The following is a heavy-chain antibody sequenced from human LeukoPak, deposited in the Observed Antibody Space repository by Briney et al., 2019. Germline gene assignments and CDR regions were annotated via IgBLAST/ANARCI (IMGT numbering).Heavy chain of an antibody. CDR2: ITPFNGNT. D-gene: IGHD3-22*01. V-gene: IGHV1-45*02. Sequence: SVKVSCKASGYTFTYRHLHWVRQAPGQALEWMGWITPFNGNTNYAQKFQDRVIITRDRSMSTAYMEMSSLRSEDTAMYYCANSLDSSGYKHWGQGTLVTVSS. CDR1: GYTFTYRH. CDR3: ANSLDSSGYKH. J-gene: IGHJ4*02.